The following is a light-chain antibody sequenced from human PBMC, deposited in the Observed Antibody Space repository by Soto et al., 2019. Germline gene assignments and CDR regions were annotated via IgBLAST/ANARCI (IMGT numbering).Light chain of an antibody. CDR3: SSYSTRSALV. Sequence: QSALTHPASVSGSPGQSITISCAGTSADIGAFNYVSWYQHHPGKAPKLLIYDVSDRPSGVSTRFSASKSANTASLTISGLQADDEADYYCSSYSTRSALVFGGGTKLTVL. J-gene: IGLJ2*01. CDR2: DVS. V-gene: IGLV2-14*03. CDR1: SADIGAFNY.